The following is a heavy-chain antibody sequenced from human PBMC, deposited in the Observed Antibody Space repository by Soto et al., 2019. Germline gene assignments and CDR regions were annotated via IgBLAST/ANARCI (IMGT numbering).Heavy chain of an antibody. Sequence: KTSETLSLTCTVSGGSISSYYWSWIRQPPGKGLEWIGYIYYSGSTNYNPSLKSRVTISVDTSKNQFSLKLSSVTAADTAVYYCARALVGPDSGSYFFDYWGQGTLVTVSS. V-gene: IGHV4-59*01. D-gene: IGHD1-26*01. CDR1: GGSISSYY. J-gene: IGHJ4*02. CDR3: ARALVGPDSGSYFFDY. CDR2: IYYSGST.